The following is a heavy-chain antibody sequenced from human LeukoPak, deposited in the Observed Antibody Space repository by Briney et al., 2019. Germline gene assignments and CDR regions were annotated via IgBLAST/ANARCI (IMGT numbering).Heavy chain of an antibody. CDR3: ARSRAPTGDYYYYYYMDV. D-gene: IGHD7-27*01. CDR2: INPNSGGT. Sequence: GASVKVSCKASGYTFTGYYMHWVRQAPGQGLEWMGWINPNSGGTNYAQKFQGRVTMTRDTSISTAYMELSRLRSDDTAVYYCARSRAPTGDYYYYYYMDVWGKGTTVTVSS. J-gene: IGHJ6*03. CDR1: GYTFTGYY. V-gene: IGHV1-2*02.